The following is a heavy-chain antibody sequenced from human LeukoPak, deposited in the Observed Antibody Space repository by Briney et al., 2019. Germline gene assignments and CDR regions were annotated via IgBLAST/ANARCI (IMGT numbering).Heavy chain of an antibody. CDR1: GFTFGDYA. Sequence: RAGGSLRLSCTASGFTFGDYAMTWVRQAPGKGLEWVGFIASETYGGTAEYAASVKGRFTISRDDSKSIAYLQMNGLKTEDTAVYYCTRDQTPYYWGQGTLVAVSS. V-gene: IGHV3-49*04. CDR2: IASETYGGTA. J-gene: IGHJ4*02. CDR3: TRDQTPYY.